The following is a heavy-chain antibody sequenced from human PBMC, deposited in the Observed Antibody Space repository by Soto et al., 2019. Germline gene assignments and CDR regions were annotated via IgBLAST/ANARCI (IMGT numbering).Heavy chain of an antibody. V-gene: IGHV3-11*06. J-gene: IGHJ4*02. CDR2: ISMSGSYK. CDR1: DFSLSGFY. Sequence: PGGSLRLSCVGSDFSLSGFYMSWVRQAPGKGLEWLSFISMSGSYKTYAASVEGRFTISRDNVKNILYLQMDSLRVEDTAVYYCAKDNIPWSGYEPYFDYWGQGTLVTVSS. D-gene: IGHD5-12*01. CDR3: AKDNIPWSGYEPYFDY.